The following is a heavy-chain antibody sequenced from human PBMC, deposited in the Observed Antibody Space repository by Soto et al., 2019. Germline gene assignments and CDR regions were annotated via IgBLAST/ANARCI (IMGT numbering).Heavy chain of an antibody. V-gene: IGHV3-30*18. Sequence: HPXVSLRLAFAASGFTFSSHGMHGVRQAPGKGLEWVAVISYDVSQKYYVDSVKGRFTISRDNSKNTLYLQMNSLRAEDTAVYHCVQDRVESGLGEVDYWGQGTLVTVS. CDR1: GFTFSSHG. D-gene: IGHD3-16*01. CDR3: VQDRVESGLGEVDY. CDR2: ISYDVSQK. J-gene: IGHJ4*02.